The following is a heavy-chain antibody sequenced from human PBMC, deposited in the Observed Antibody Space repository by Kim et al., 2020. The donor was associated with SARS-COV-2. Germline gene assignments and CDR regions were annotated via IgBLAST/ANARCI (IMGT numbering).Heavy chain of an antibody. D-gene: IGHD1-26*01. J-gene: IGHJ4*02. CDR2: ISYDGSHK. V-gene: IGHV3-30*18. CDR1: GFTFNTYG. CDR3: AKSFSGSYFGYDY. Sequence: GGSLRLSCAASGFTFNTYGMHWVRQAPGKGLEWVAVISYDGSHKYYEDSVKGRFTISRDNSKNTLYLQMNSLRIEDMAVYYCAKSFSGSYFGYDYWGQGTLVTVS.